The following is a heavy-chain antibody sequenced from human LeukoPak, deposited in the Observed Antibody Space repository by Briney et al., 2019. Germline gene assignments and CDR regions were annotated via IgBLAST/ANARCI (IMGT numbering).Heavy chain of an antibody. CDR2: ISHDAKST. Sequence: GGSLRLSCATSGFTFSSYGMHWVRQVPGKGLEWVTVISHDAKSTYHVDSVKGRFTISRDNSKNTRYLQMNSLRAEDTAVYYCAKDGGNYYDTAGNHLMRSYMDVWGKGTTVTVSS. CDR3: AKDGGNYYDTAGNHLMRSYMDV. D-gene: IGHD3-22*01. CDR1: GFTFSSYG. J-gene: IGHJ6*04. V-gene: IGHV3-30*18.